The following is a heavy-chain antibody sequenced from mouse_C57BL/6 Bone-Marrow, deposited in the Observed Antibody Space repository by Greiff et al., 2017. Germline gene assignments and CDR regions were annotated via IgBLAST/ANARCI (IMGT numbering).Heavy chain of an antibody. J-gene: IGHJ4*01. D-gene: IGHD2-3*01. Sequence: QVHVKQSGPELVKPGASVKISCKASGYTFTDYYINWVKQRPGQGLEWIGWIFPGSGSTYYTEKFKGKATLTVDKSSSTAYMLLSSLTSADSAVYFCARMGDGYSYAMDYWGQGTSVTVSS. V-gene: IGHV1-75*01. CDR2: IFPGSGST. CDR3: ARMGDGYSYAMDY. CDR1: GYTFTDYY.